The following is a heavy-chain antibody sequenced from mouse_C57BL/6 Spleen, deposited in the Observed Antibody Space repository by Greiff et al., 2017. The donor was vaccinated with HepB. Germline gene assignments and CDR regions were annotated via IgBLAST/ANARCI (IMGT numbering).Heavy chain of an antibody. CDR2: INPNYGTT. V-gene: IGHV1-39*01. D-gene: IGHD1-1*01. J-gene: IGHJ4*01. CDR3: ARWDYGSSYETFYAMDY. CDR1: GYSFTDYN. Sequence: EVQLQQSGPELVKPGASVKISCKASGYSFTDYNMNWVKQSNGKSLEWIGVINPNYGTTSYNQKFKGKATLTVDQSSSTAYMQLNSLTSEDSAVYYCARWDYGSSYETFYAMDYWGQGTSVTVSS.